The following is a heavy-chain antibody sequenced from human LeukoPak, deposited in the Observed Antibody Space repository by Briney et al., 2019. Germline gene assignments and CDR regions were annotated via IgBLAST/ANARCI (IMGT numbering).Heavy chain of an antibody. J-gene: IGHJ4*02. CDR2: ISYDGSNK. V-gene: IGHV3-30*18. Sequence: GGSLRLSCAASGFTFSSYGMHWVRQAPGKGLEWVAGISYDGSNKYYADSVKGRFTISRDNSKNTLYLQMNSLRAEDTAVYYCAKGDYGDGPPDYWGQGTLVTVSS. CDR3: AKGDYGDGPPDY. CDR1: GFTFSSYG. D-gene: IGHD4-17*01.